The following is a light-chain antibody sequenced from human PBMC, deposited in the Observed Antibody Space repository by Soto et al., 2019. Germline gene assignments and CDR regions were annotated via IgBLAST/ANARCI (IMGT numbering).Light chain of an antibody. CDR3: CSNAGSYEV. V-gene: IGLV2-11*01. CDR1: SSDVGGYNY. J-gene: IGLJ2*01. Sequence: QSALTQPLSVSGSPGQSVTISCTGTSSDVGGYNYVSWYQQHPGKAPKGMIYDVSERPSGVPDRFSGSKSGNTASLTISGLQAEDEADYYCCSNAGSYEVFGGGTKLTVL. CDR2: DVS.